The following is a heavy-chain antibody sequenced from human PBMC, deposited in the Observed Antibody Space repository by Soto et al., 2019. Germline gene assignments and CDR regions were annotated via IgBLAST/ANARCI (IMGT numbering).Heavy chain of an antibody. CDR3: ARGRYGDY. J-gene: IGHJ4*02. V-gene: IGHV1-18*01. CDR1: GYAFTTYG. CDR2: TSAHNGNT. Sequence: QVHLVQSGAEVKKPGASVKVSCQGSGYAFTTYGITWVRQAPGQELEWMGWTSAHNGNTNYAQKLQGRVTVTRDTSTSTAYMELRSLRYDDTAVYYCARGRYGDYWGQGALVTVSS. D-gene: IGHD1-1*01.